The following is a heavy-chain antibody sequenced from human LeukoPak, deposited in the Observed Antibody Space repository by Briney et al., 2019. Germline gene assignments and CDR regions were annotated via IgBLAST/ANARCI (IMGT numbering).Heavy chain of an antibody. CDR2: IYYSGST. J-gene: IGHJ4*02. V-gene: IGHV4-61*08. Sequence: PSETLSLTCTVSGGSISSGGYYWSWIRQHPGKGLEWIGYIYYSGSTNYNPSLKSRVTISVDTSKNQFSLKLSSVTAADTAVYYCARDLQLAYFDYWGQGTLVTVSS. CDR1: GGSISSGGYY. D-gene: IGHD5-12*01. CDR3: ARDLQLAYFDY.